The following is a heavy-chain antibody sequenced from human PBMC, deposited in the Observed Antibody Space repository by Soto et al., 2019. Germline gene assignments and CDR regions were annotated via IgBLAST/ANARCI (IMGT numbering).Heavy chain of an antibody. V-gene: IGHV4-4*02. CDR3: ARHEGWTGPDQ. CDR1: GGSIGSGGW. J-gene: IGHJ5*02. Sequence: ETLSLSCSVSGGSIGSGGWWSWVRQPPGKGLEWIAEIFHDGNTNYSPSLKSRVTISVDKSQNQFSLNVYSVTAADTAVYYCARHEGWTGPDQWGQGTLVTVYS. D-gene: IGHD2-8*02. CDR2: IFHDGNT.